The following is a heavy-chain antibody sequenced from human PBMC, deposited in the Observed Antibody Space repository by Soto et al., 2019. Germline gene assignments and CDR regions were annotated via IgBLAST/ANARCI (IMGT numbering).Heavy chain of an antibody. CDR1: GFTFSIYG. Sequence: GGSLRLSCAASGFTFSIYGMQWVRHAPGKGLEWVAVISYDGSNKYYADSVKGRFTISRDNSKNTLYLQMNSLRTEDTAVYYCAKDRYKWNYEDYFDYWGQGTLVTVS. CDR3: AKDRYKWNYEDYFDY. D-gene: IGHD1-7*01. V-gene: IGHV3-30*18. J-gene: IGHJ4*02. CDR2: ISYDGSNK.